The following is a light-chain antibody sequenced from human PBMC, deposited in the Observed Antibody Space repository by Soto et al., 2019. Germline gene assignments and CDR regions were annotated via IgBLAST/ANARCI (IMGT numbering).Light chain of an antibody. J-gene: IGKJ3*01. CDR2: AAS. CDR3: QQLNSYPP. CDR1: QGISSY. V-gene: IGKV1-9*01. Sequence: DIQLTQSPSFLSASVGDRDTITCWASQGISSYLAWYQQKPGKAPKLLIYAASTLQSGVPSRFSGSGSGTEFTLTISSLQPEDFATYYCQQLNSYPPFGPGTKVDIK.